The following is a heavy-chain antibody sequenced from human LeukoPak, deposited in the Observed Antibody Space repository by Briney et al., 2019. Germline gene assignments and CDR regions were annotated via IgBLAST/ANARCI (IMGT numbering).Heavy chain of an antibody. J-gene: IGHJ3*02. Sequence: PGGSLRLSCAASGFTFSSYSMNWVRQAPGKGLEWVSYISSSGITIYYADSVKGRFTISRDNAKNSLYLQMNSLRADDTAVYYCARDHHRRLYDSQARGTFDIWGQGTMVTVSS. CDR3: ARDHHRRLYDSQARGTFDI. CDR1: GFTFSSYS. D-gene: IGHD3-22*01. CDR2: ISSSGITI. V-gene: IGHV3-48*01.